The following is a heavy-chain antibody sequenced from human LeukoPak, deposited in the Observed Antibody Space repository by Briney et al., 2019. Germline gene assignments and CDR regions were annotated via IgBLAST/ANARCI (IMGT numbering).Heavy chain of an antibody. V-gene: IGHV3-30-3*01. J-gene: IGHJ4*02. CDR1: GFTFSSYA. D-gene: IGHD3-22*01. CDR2: ISYDGSNK. CDR3: ARASDYYDSSGYYQGSYYFDY. Sequence: GRSLRLSCAASGFTFSSYAMHWVRQAPGKGLKWVAVISYDGSNKYYADSVKGRFTISRDNSKNTLYLQMNSLRAEDTAVYYCARASDYYDSSGYYQGSYYFDYWGQGTLVTVSS.